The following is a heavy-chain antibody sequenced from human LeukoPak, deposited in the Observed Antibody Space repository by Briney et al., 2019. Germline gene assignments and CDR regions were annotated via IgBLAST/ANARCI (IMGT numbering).Heavy chain of an antibody. V-gene: IGHV4-4*02. D-gene: IGHD2-21*02. CDR3: AREVLAYCGGDCYSYFDY. Sequence: SETLSLTCAVPGGSISSSNWWSWVRQPPGKGLEWIGEIYHSGSTNYNPSLKSRVTISVDKSKNQFSLKLSSVTAADTAVYYCAREVLAYCGGDCYSYFDYWGQGTLVTVSS. CDR1: GGSISSSNW. J-gene: IGHJ4*02. CDR2: IYHSGST.